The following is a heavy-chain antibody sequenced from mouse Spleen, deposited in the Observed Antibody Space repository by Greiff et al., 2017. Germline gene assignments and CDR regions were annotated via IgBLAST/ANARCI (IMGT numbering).Heavy chain of an antibody. J-gene: IGHJ3*01. CDR3: AREGVRQAPWFAY. V-gene: IGHV1-26*01. CDR2: INPNNGGT. CDR1: GYTFTDYY. Sequence: VQLQQSGPELVKPGASVKISCKASGYTFTDYYMNWVKQSHGKSLEWIGDINPNNGGTSYNQKFKGKATLTVDKSSSTAYMELRSLTSEDSAVYYCAREGVRQAPWFAYWGQGTLVTVSA. D-gene: IGHD2-14*01.